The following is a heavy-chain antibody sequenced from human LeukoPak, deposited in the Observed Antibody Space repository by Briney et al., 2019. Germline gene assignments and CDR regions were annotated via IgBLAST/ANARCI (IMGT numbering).Heavy chain of an antibody. D-gene: IGHD2-21*01. J-gene: IGHJ4*02. CDR3: AKKSGDHFHLDF. CDR1: GFTFNNYG. CDR2: IGTSGANT. V-gene: IGHV3-23*01. Sequence: GGSLRLSCAASGFTFNNYGMGWVRQTPGKGLEWVATIGTSGANTYHADSVKGRFTISRDNSKSTLYLQMNSLRAEDTVVYHCAKKSGDHFHLDFWGQGTLVTVSS.